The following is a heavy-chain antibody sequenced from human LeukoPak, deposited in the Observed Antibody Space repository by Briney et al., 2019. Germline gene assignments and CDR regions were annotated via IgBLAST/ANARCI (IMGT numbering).Heavy chain of an antibody. Sequence: GGSLRLSCAASGFTFSSYGMHWVRQAPGKGLERVAFIRYDGSNKYYADSVKGRFTISRDNSKNTLYLQMNSLRAEDTAVYYCAKDPSGRYKFDPAPDYWGQGTLVTVSS. CDR3: AKDPSGRYKFDPAPDY. V-gene: IGHV3-30*02. CDR1: GFTFSSYG. J-gene: IGHJ4*02. CDR2: IRYDGSNK. D-gene: IGHD6-19*01.